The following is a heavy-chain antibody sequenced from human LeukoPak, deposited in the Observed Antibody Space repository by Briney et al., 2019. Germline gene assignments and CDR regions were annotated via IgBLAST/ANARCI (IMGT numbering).Heavy chain of an antibody. CDR3: ARDQLGYCSSTSCYAKPAPFDY. D-gene: IGHD2-2*01. CDR1: GGSFSGYY. J-gene: IGHJ4*02. V-gene: IGHV4-34*01. CDR2: INHSGST. Sequence: SETLSLTCAGYGGSFSGYYWSWIRQPPGKGLEWIGEINHSGSTNYNPSLKSRVTISVDTSKNQFSLKLSSVTAADTAVYYCARDQLGYCSSTSCYAKPAPFDYWGQGTLVTVSS.